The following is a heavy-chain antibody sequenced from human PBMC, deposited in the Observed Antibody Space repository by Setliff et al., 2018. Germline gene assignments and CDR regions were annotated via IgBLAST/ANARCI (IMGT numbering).Heavy chain of an antibody. Sequence: PSETLSLTCAVSGYSISSGYYWGWIRQPPGKGLEWIGEINHSGSTNYNPSLKSRVTISVDKSKNQFSLKLSSVTAADTAVYYCARSSYSGSYLNVWGQGTTVTVSS. CDR3: ARSSYSGSYLNV. D-gene: IGHD1-26*01. V-gene: IGHV4-38-2*01. CDR1: GYSISSGYY. CDR2: INHSGST. J-gene: IGHJ6*02.